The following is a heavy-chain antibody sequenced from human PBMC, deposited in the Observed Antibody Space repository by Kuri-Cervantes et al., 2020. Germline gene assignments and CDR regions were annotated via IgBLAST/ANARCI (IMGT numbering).Heavy chain of an antibody. CDR3: ASGGRYSSNLDY. D-gene: IGHD6-13*01. J-gene: IGHJ4*02. CDR1: GFTFSSYA. V-gene: IGHV1-3*01. CDR2: INAGNGNT. Sequence: GGSLRLSCAASGFTFSSYAMHWVRQAPGQRLEWMGWINAGNGNTKYSQKFQGRVTITRDTSASTAYMELSSLRSEDTAVYYCASGGRYSSNLDYWGQGTLVTVSS.